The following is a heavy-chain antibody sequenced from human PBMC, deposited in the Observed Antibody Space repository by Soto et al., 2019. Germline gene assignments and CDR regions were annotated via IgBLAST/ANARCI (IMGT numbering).Heavy chain of an antibody. Sequence: QLQLQEYGSGLVKPSQTLSLTCAVSGGSISSGGYSWSWIRQPPGKDLEWIGYIYHSGSTYYNPSLKSRVTISVDRSKNQFSLKLSSVTAADTAVYYCARVPDRWGQGTLVTVSS. CDR2: IYHSGST. D-gene: IGHD2-2*01. CDR1: GGSISSGGYS. V-gene: IGHV4-30-2*01. CDR3: ARVPDR. J-gene: IGHJ5*02.